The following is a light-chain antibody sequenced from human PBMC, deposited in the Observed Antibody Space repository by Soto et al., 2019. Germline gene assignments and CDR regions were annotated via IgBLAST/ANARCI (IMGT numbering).Light chain of an antibody. CDR3: SSYTSSSTVHVV. CDR1: SSEVGGYNY. J-gene: IGLJ2*01. V-gene: IGLV2-14*01. CDR2: DVS. Sequence: QSALTQPASVSGSPGQSITISCTGTSSEVGGYNYVSWYQQHPGKAPKLMIYDVSNRPSGVSNRFSGSKSGNTASLTISGLQAEDEADYYCSSYTSSSTVHVVFGGGTKVTVL.